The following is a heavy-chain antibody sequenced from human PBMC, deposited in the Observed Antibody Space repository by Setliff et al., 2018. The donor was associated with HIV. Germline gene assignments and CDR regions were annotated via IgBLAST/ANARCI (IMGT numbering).Heavy chain of an antibody. CDR3: TTGGDGYNKWSLLN. D-gene: IGHD5-12*01. V-gene: IGHV3-15*01. J-gene: IGHJ4*02. CDR1: GFNFVNAW. CDR2: IKSKTDGGTT. Sequence: GGSLRLSCATSGFNFVNAWMSWVRQAPGKGLEWVGHIKSKTDGGTTDYAAPVKGRFTISRDDSKTTLYLQMNSLKTEDTAVYSCTTGGDGYNKWSLLNWGQGTLVTVSS.